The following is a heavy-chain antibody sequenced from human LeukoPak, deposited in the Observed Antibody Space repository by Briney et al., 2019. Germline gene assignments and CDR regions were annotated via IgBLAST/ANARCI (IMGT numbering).Heavy chain of an antibody. CDR3: ARDHSSGWSGGDY. Sequence: GRSLRLSCAASGFNFSSYGMHWVRQAPGKGLEWVAVIWYDGSNKYYADSVKGRFTISRDNSKNTLYLQMNSLRAEDTAVYYCARDHSSGWSGGDYWGQGTLVTVSS. CDR2: IWYDGSNK. J-gene: IGHJ4*02. D-gene: IGHD6-19*01. CDR1: GFNFSSYG. V-gene: IGHV3-33*01.